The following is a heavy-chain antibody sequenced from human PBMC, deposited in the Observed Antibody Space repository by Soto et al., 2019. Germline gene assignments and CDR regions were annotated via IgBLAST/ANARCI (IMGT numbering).Heavy chain of an antibody. CDR2: ISASGAYT. V-gene: IGHV3-23*01. J-gene: IGHJ4*02. CDR3: AKEVIAARPYYFDY. Sequence: GSLRLSCAASGLTFSSYAVSLARQTPGKGLEWVSTISASGAYTYYADSVKGRFTISRDNSKNTPYLQMRSLRAGDTDTYYCAKEVIAARPYYFDYWGQGTLVTVYS. CDR1: GLTFSSYA. D-gene: IGHD6-6*01.